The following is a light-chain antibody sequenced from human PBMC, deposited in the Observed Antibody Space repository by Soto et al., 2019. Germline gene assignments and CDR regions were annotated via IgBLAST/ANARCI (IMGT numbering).Light chain of an antibody. V-gene: IGKV3-15*01. CDR3: QQYNSWPWT. J-gene: IGKJ1*01. CDR1: QSVTNY. Sequence: DIVLAQSPCTLSLSPGERATLSCRASQSVTNYFLAWYQQKPGQPPRLLIYGASTRATGFPARFSGSGSGTDFTLTISSLQSEDFAVYYCQQYNSWPWTFGQGTKVDIK. CDR2: GAS.